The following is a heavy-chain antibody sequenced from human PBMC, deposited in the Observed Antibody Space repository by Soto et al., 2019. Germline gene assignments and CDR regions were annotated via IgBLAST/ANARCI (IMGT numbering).Heavy chain of an antibody. J-gene: IGHJ6*02. CDR1: GGTFSSYA. V-gene: IGHV1-69*06. D-gene: IGHD6-13*01. Sequence: ASVKVSCKASGGTFSSYAISWVRQAPGQGLEWMGGIIPIFGTANYAQKFQGRVTITADKSTSTAYMELSSLRSEDTAVYYYARVGPAAAGTYGADYYYYYGMDVWGQGTTVTVSS. CDR2: IIPIFGTA. CDR3: ARVGPAAAGTYGADYYYYYGMDV.